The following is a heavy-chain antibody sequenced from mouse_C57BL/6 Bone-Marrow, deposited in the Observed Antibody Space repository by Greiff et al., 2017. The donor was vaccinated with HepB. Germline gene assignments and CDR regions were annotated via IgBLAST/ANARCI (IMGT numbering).Heavy chain of an antibody. Sequence: QVQLKESGPGILQPSQTLSLTCSFSGFSLSTFGMGVGWIRQPPGKGLEWLVHIWWDDDKYYNPALKSRLTISKDTSKNQVFLKIANVDTADTATYYCARMRPIYYYGSSYYFDYWGQGTTLTVSS. CDR3: ARMRPIYYYGSSYYFDY. J-gene: IGHJ2*01. V-gene: IGHV8-8*01. CDR1: GFSLSTFGMG. CDR2: IWWDDDK. D-gene: IGHD1-1*01.